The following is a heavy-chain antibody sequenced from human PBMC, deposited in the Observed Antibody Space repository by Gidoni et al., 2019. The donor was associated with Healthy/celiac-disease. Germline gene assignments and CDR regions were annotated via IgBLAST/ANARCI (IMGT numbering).Heavy chain of an antibody. J-gene: IGHJ4*02. Sequence: EVQLVESGGGLVHPGGSLRLSCAASGFTFSSYAMSWVRQAPGKGLEWVSASSGSGGSTYYADSVKGRFTISRDNSKNTLYLQMNSLRAEYTAVYYCAKGDAGYSSSWCFDYWGQGTLVTVSS. D-gene: IGHD6-13*01. CDR2: SSGSGGST. CDR1: GFTFSSYA. V-gene: IGHV3-23*04. CDR3: AKGDAGYSSSWCFDY.